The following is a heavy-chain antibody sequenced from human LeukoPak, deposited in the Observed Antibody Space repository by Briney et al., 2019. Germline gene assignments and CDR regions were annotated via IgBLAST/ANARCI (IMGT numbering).Heavy chain of an antibody. CDR2: MNPNSGNT. CDR3: ARGFYSRGSAFDY. CDR1: GYTFTSYD. Sequence: VASVKVSCKASGYTFTSYDINWVRQATGQGLEWMGWMNPNSGNTGYAQKFQGRVTMTRNTSISTAYMELSSLRSEDTAVYYCARGFYSRGSAFDYWGQGTLVTVSS. D-gene: IGHD2-15*01. J-gene: IGHJ4*02. V-gene: IGHV1-8*01.